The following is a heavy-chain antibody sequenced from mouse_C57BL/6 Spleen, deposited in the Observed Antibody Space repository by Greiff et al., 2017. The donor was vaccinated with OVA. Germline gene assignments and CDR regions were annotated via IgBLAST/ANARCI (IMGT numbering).Heavy chain of an antibody. D-gene: IGHD2-2*01. V-gene: IGHV1-80*01. Sequence: VKLQESGAELVKPGASVKISCKASGYAFSSYWMNWVKQRPGKGLEWIGQIYPGDGDTNYNGKFKGKATLTADKSSSTAYMQLSSLTSEDSAVYFCARRSYGYDGPWYFDVWGTGTTVTVSS. J-gene: IGHJ1*03. CDR1: GYAFSSYW. CDR2: IYPGDGDT. CDR3: ARRSYGYDGPWYFDV.